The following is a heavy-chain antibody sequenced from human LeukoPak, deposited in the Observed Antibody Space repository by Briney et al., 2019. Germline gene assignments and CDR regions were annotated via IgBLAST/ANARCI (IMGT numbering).Heavy chain of an antibody. CDR3: AVYCINGVCPGTIDY. Sequence: GGSLRLSCAASGFTFSSYAMHWVRQAPGKGLEWVAVISYDGSNKYYADSVKGRFTISRDNSKNTLYLQMNSLRAEDTAVYYCAVYCINGVCPGTIDYWGQGTLVTVSS. CDR1: GFTFSSYA. V-gene: IGHV3-30-3*02. D-gene: IGHD2-8*01. J-gene: IGHJ4*02. CDR2: ISYDGSNK.